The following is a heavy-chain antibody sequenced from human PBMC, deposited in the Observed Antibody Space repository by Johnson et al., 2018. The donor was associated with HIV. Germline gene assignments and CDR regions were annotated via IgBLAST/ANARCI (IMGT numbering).Heavy chain of an antibody. D-gene: IGHD6-6*01. Sequence: VQLVESGGGLVQPGRSLRLSCAASGFSFDDYAMHWVRQAPGKGLAWVSGISWNSGSIGYADSVKGRFTISRDNAKNALYLQMNSLRAEDTALYYCAKDISYSSSAAFDRWGQGTMVTVSS. CDR1: GFSFDDYA. J-gene: IGHJ3*02. CDR3: AKDISYSSSAAFDR. V-gene: IGHV3-9*01. CDR2: ISWNSGSI.